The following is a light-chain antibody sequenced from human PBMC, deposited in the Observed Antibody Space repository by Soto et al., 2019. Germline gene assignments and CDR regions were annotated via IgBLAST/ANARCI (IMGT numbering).Light chain of an antibody. CDR1: QSISSW. Sequence: DIQMTQSPSTLSSSLGDSVTITCRASQSISSWLAWYQQKPGKAPNLLIYDASSLESGVQSRFSGSGSETEFTLTIRSLQPDDFATYYCQQYNSYWTFGQGTKVDIK. V-gene: IGKV1-5*01. J-gene: IGKJ1*01. CDR2: DAS. CDR3: QQYNSYWT.